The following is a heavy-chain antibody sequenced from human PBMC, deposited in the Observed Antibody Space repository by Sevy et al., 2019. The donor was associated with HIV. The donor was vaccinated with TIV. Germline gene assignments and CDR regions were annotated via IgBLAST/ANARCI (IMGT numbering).Heavy chain of an antibody. J-gene: IGHJ4*02. CDR3: ARDRCSGSSCYSLPYDS. D-gene: IGHD2-15*01. Sequence: GGSLRLSCTASGFPFSSYAMHWVRQAPGKGLEWVALLSYDGNNNYYAHSVKGRFTFSRDNSKNTLYLQMSSLRAEDTAVYYCARDRCSGSSCYSLPYDSWGQGTLVTVSS. CDR1: GFPFSSYA. V-gene: IGHV3-30-3*01. CDR2: LSYDGNNN.